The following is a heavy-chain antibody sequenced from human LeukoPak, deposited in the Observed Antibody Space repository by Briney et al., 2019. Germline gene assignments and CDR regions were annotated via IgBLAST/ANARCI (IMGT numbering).Heavy chain of an antibody. CDR2: IYYSGST. J-gene: IGHJ3*02. D-gene: IGHD2-21*01. V-gene: IGHV4-59*08. CDR3: ARHPYGAFDI. CDR1: GGSISTYY. Sequence: PSETLSLTCTVSGGSISTYYWSWIRRPPGKGLEWIGYIYYSGSTDYNPSPKSRVSMSVDTFKSQFSLRLRSVTAADTAVYYCARHPYGAFDIWGRGTMVTVSS.